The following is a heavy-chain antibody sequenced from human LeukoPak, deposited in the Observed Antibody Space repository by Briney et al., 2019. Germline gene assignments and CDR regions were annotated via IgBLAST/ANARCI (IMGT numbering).Heavy chain of an antibody. CDR1: GDTFSSYA. V-gene: IGHV1-69*13. CDR3: ARGVHSSSWLNWFDP. D-gene: IGHD6-13*01. Sequence: SVKVSCKASGDTFSSYAISWVRQAPGQGLEWMGGIIPIFGTANYAQKFQGRVTITADESTSTAYMELSSLRSEDTAVYYCARGVHSSSWLNWFDPWGQGTLVTVSS. CDR2: IIPIFGTA. J-gene: IGHJ5*02.